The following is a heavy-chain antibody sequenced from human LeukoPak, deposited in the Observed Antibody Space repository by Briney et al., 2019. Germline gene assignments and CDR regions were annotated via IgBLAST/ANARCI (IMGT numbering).Heavy chain of an antibody. V-gene: IGHV3-21*01. Sequence: GGSLRLSCAASGFTFSSYSMNWVRQAPGKGLEWVSSISSSSSYIYYADSVKGRFTISRDNAKNSLYLQMNSLRAEDTAVYYCAREGVDIVATMLDYRGQGTLVTASS. CDR2: ISSSSSYI. CDR1: GFTFSSYS. CDR3: AREGVDIVATMLDY. D-gene: IGHD5-12*01. J-gene: IGHJ4*02.